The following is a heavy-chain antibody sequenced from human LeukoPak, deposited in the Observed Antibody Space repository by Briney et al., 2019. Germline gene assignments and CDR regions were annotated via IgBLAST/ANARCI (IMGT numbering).Heavy chain of an antibody. V-gene: IGHV1-18*01. CDR1: GYTFTSYG. CDR2: ISAYNGNT. J-gene: IGHJ6*03. Sequence: ASVKVSCKASGYTFTSYGISWVRQAPGQGLEWMGWISAYNGNTNYAQKLQGRVTMTEDTSTDTAYMELSSLRSEDTAVYYCATSGGGRRYYYYYMDVWGKGTTVTISS. CDR3: ATSGGGRRYYYYYMDV. D-gene: IGHD3-10*01.